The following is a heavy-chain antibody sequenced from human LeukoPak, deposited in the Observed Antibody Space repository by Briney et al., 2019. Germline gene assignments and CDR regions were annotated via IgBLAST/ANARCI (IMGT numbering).Heavy chain of an antibody. D-gene: IGHD6-13*01. CDR3: AREDSSSWSFDY. Sequence: SETLSLTCTASGGSISSYYWSWIRQPAGKGLEWIGRIYTSGSTNYNPSLKSRVTMSVDTSKNQFSLKLSSVTAADTAVYYCAREDSSSWSFDYWGQGTLITVSS. CDR2: IYTSGST. J-gene: IGHJ4*02. V-gene: IGHV4-4*07. CDR1: GGSISSYY.